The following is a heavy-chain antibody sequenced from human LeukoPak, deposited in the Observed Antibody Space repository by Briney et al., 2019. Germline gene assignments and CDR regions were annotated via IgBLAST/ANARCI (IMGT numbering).Heavy chain of an antibody. J-gene: IGHJ5*02. CDR2: IIPILGIA. Sequence: ASVKVSCKASGGTFSSYAISWVRQAPGQGLEWMGRIIPILGIANYAQKFQGRVTITADKSTSTAYMELSSLRSEDTAVYYCARLEQQLARGPRNWFDPWGQGTLVTVSS. D-gene: IGHD6-13*01. CDR1: GGTFSSYA. CDR3: ARLEQQLARGPRNWFDP. V-gene: IGHV1-69*04.